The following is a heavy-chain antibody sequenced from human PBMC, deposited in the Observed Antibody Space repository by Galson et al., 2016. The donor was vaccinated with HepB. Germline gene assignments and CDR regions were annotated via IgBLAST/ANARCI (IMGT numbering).Heavy chain of an antibody. CDR2: IDPTDSYS. CDR3: TRRDESHSSGWYY. CDR1: GNSFMKYW. Sequence: QSGAEVKKPGESLRISCEGSGNSFMKYWIDWVRQMPGKGLEWVGRIDPTDSYSHYSPSFQGRVTISIDKSISAAYLQWSSLKASDTAMYYCTRRDESHSSGWYYWGQGTQVTVSS. J-gene: IGHJ4*02. V-gene: IGHV5-10-1*01. D-gene: IGHD6-19*01.